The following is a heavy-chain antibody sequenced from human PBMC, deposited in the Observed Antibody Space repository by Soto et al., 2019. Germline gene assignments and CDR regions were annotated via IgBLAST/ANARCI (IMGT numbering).Heavy chain of an antibody. D-gene: IGHD2-2*01. Sequence: QVQLVQSGAAVKRPGSSVKVSCKGSGDTFNRYTVTWVRQAPGQGLEWMGRIIPMFGIASYAQNFQGRVKITGDKSTNTTYMELSSLRSEETAVYYCARDWGRYDVIPAASSAMDVWGQGTSVTVSS. CDR2: IIPMFGIA. CDR1: GDTFNRYT. V-gene: IGHV1-69*08. CDR3: ARDWGRYDVIPAASSAMDV. J-gene: IGHJ6*02.